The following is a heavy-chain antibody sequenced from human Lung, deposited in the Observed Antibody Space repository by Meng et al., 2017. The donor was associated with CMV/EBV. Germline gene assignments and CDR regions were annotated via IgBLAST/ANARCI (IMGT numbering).Heavy chain of an antibody. Sequence: ASXXVSXKASGYTFTGYYMHWVRQAPGQGLEWMGWINPNSGGTNYAQKFQGRVTMTRDTSISTAYMELSRLRSDDTAVYYCARELDLQLGYCSGGSCYGRGNWFEPWXQGTXVTVSS. D-gene: IGHD2-15*01. V-gene: IGHV1-2*02. CDR1: GYTFTGYY. CDR2: INPNSGGT. J-gene: IGHJ5*02. CDR3: ARELDLQLGYCSGGSCYGRGNWFEP.